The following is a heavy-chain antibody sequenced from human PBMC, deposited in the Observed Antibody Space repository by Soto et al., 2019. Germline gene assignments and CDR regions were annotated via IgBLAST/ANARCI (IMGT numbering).Heavy chain of an antibody. D-gene: IGHD3-10*01. CDR3: ARDQNGSGNYYTRYFDY. Sequence: SETLSLTCTVSGGSISSYYWSWIRQPPGKGLEWIGYIYYSGSTNYNPSLKSRVTISVDRSKNQFSLNLSSVTAADTAVYYCARDQNGSGNYYTRYFDYWGQGTLVTVSS. J-gene: IGHJ4*02. V-gene: IGHV4-59*12. CDR2: IYYSGST. CDR1: GGSISSYY.